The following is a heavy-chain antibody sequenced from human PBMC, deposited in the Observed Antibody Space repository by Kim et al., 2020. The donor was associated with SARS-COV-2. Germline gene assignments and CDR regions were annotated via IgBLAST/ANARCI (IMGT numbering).Heavy chain of an antibody. V-gene: IGHV4-31*02. J-gene: IGHJ4*02. D-gene: IGHD3-16*01. CDR3: ASVGTQAYSFMITFGGAFDY. Sequence: SRVTISVDTSKNQFSLKLSSVTAADTAVYYCASVGTQAYSFMITFGGAFDYWGQGTLVTVSS.